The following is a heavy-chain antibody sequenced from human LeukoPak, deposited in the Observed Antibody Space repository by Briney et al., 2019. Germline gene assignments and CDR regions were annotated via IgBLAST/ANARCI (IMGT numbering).Heavy chain of an antibody. CDR1: GGSISSGAYY. Sequence: SQTLSLTCTVSGGSISSGAYYWSWIRQHPGKGLEWIGYIYYSGSTYYNPSLKSRVTISVDTSKNQFSLKLSSVTAADTAVYYCARFAMVRGVIPRGYFDYWGQGTLVTVSS. J-gene: IGHJ4*02. CDR2: IYYSGST. V-gene: IGHV4-31*03. D-gene: IGHD3-10*01. CDR3: ARFAMVRGVIPRGYFDY.